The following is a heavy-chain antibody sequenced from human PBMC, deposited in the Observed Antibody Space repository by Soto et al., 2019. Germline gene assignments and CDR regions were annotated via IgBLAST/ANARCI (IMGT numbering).Heavy chain of an antibody. D-gene: IGHD2-15*01. CDR3: ARDRGYSRYYFDY. CDR2: INPNSGGT. V-gene: IGHV1-2*06. CDR1: GYIFTDYY. Sequence: GASVKVSCKASGYIFTDYYMHWVRQAPGQELGWMGRINPNSGGTNYAQKFQGRVTMTRDTSISTAYMELSRLRSDDTAVYFCARDRGYSRYYFDYWGQGTLVTVSS. J-gene: IGHJ4*02.